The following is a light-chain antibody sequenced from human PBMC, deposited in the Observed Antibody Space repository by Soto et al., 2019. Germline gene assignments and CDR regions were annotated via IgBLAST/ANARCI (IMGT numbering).Light chain of an antibody. CDR3: SSYTSSSTSYV. V-gene: IGLV2-14*01. CDR2: EVS. CDR1: SSAVGGYHY. Sequence: QSALTQPASVSGSPGQSITISCTGTSSAVGGYHYVSWYQQHPGKAPKLMIYEVSNRPSGVSNRFSGSKSGTTASLTISGLQADDEADYYCSSYTSSSTSYVFGTGTKLTVL. J-gene: IGLJ1*01.